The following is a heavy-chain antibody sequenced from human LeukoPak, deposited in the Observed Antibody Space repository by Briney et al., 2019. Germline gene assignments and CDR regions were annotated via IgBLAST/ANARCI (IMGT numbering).Heavy chain of an antibody. CDR3: ARRGGYSSGWQDEYYFDY. D-gene: IGHD6-19*01. J-gene: IGHJ4*02. CDR2: IYYSGST. CDR1: GGSISSGSYY. Sequence: SETLSLTCTVSGGSISSGSYYWSWIRQPPGKGLEWIGSIYYSGSTYYNPSLKSRVTISVDTSKNQFSLKLSSVTAADTAAYYCARRGGYSSGWQDEYYFDYWGQGTLVTVSS. V-gene: IGHV4-39*07.